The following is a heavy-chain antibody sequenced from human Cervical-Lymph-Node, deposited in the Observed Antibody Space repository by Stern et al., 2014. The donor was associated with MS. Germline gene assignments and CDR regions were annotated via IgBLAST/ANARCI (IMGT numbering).Heavy chain of an antibody. CDR3: ARLESITADYND. CDR2: IKPRNTDT. Sequence: VQLVQSGAEVNTPGASQKLSCTTSGYTFINYWIHWVRQAPGQGPEWMGIIKPRNTDTIYAQKFQGRFTMSRDTSTSTVYIELRSLRSDDTAIYYCARLESITADYNDWGQGSLVTVSS. CDR1: GYTFINYW. J-gene: IGHJ4*02. V-gene: IGHV1-46*01. D-gene: IGHD6-13*01.